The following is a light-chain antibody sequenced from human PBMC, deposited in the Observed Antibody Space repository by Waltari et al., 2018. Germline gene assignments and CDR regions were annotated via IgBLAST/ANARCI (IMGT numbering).Light chain of an antibody. CDR3: SSYAGSNDYV. V-gene: IGLV2-8*01. CDR2: EVS. J-gene: IGLJ1*01. CDR1: ISDVGGYNY. Sequence: QSALTQHPSPSGSPGQSVTISCTGTISDVGGYNYVSWYQQHPGKALKLMIYEVSKRPSGVPDRFSGAKSGNTASLTVSGLQAEDEADYYCSSYAGSNDYVFGTGTKVTVL.